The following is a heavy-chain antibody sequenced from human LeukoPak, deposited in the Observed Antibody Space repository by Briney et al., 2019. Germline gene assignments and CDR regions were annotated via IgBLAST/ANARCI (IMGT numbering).Heavy chain of an antibody. CDR2: INSGSGDT. Sequence: GASVKVSCQASGYSFTDYYMHWVRQAPGQGLEWIGWINSGSGDTNYAQKFQGRVTVTRDTSSSTTYMEVSNLRSDDTAVYHCVRERRATADYWGLGTLVTVSS. V-gene: IGHV1-2*02. D-gene: IGHD1-26*01. CDR3: VRERRATADY. CDR1: GYSFTDYY. J-gene: IGHJ4*02.